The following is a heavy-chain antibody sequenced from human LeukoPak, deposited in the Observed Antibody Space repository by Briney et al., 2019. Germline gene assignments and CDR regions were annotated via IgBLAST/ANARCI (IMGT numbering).Heavy chain of an antibody. J-gene: IGHJ4*02. Sequence: GGSLRLSCAASGFTFSSYAMSWVRQAPGKGLEWVSAISGSVGSTYYADSVKGRFTISRDNSKNTLYLQMNSLRAEDTAVYYCAKVSYSGTLFDYWGQGTLVTVSS. D-gene: IGHD5-12*01. CDR1: GFTFSSYA. CDR3: AKVSYSGTLFDY. CDR2: ISGSVGST. V-gene: IGHV3-23*01.